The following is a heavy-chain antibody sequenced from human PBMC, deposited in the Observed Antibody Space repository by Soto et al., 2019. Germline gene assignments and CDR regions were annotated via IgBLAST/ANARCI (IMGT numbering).Heavy chain of an antibody. V-gene: IGHV4-39*01. Sequence: LSLTFTVSNFSVLTSIYYLAWIRHPPGKGLEWVGTVYYTGTTYYNPSLQSRVTISIDTSKNQFSLNLNSVTAADTAVYYCARNWNLALVPAAYFDSWGQGTLVTVSS. CDR1: NFSVLTSIYY. CDR2: VYYTGTT. CDR3: ARNWNLALVPAAYFDS. J-gene: IGHJ4*02. D-gene: IGHD2-2*01.